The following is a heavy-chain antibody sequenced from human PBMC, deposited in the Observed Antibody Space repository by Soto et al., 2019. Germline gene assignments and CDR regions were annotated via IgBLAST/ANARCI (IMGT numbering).Heavy chain of an antibody. CDR3: ARIAYYYDSSGTDSGFDY. CDR2: IKKDGSGK. V-gene: IGHV3-7*01. Sequence: PGGSLRLSCAAYGFTFSRYWMSWVRQAPGKGPEWVANIKKDGSGKYYVDSVKGRFTISRDNAKNSLYLQMNSLRAEDTAVYYCARIAYYYDSSGTDSGFDYWGQGTLVTVPQ. CDR1: GFTFSRYW. D-gene: IGHD3-22*01. J-gene: IGHJ4*02.